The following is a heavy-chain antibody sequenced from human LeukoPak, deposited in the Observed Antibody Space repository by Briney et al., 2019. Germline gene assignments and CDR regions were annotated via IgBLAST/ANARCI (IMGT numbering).Heavy chain of an antibody. CDR2: ISSSGSTI. D-gene: IGHD6-13*01. V-gene: IGHV3-11*01. CDR1: GFTFSNYY. J-gene: IGHJ6*02. CDR3: ARDLGSIWYGYYYGMDV. Sequence: GGSLGLSCAASGFTFSNYYMSWIRQAPGKGLEWVSYISSSGSTIYYADSVKGRFTISRDNAKNSLYLQMNSLRAEDTAVYYCARDLGSIWYGYYYGMDVWGQGTTVTVSS.